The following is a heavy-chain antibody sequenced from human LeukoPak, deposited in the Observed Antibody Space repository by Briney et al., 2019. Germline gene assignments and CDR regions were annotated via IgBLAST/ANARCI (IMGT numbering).Heavy chain of an antibody. CDR3: ARLTSTVVSPFFDY. CDR2: INHNGST. J-gene: IGHJ4*02. D-gene: IGHD4-23*01. V-gene: IGHV4-34*01. Sequence: PSETLSLTCAVYGGSFSGYYWSWIRQPPGKGLEWIGEINHNGSTNYNPSLKSRVTISVDTSKNQFSLKLSSVTAADPAVYYCARLTSTVVSPFFDYWGQGTLVTVSS. CDR1: GGSFSGYY.